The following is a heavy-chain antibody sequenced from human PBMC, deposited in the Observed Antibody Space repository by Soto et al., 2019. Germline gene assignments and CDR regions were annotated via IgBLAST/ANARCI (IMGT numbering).Heavy chain of an antibody. CDR1: GGTFSSYT. D-gene: IGHD3-10*01. J-gene: IGHJ4*02. CDR2: IIPFLGIT. V-gene: IGHV1-69*08. CDR3: AKEKHFYGSGSYLGPIDY. Sequence: QVQLVQSGAEVKKPGSSVKVSCKASGGTFSSYTINWVRQAPGQGLEGMGRIIPFLGITNYAQKFQGRVKITADKSTSTAYMELNSLRSEDTALYYCAKEKHFYGSGSYLGPIDYWGQGTLVTVSS.